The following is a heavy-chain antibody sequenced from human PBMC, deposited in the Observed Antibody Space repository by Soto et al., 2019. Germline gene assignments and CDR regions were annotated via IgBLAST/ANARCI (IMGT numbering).Heavy chain of an antibody. J-gene: IGHJ5*02. Sequence: QLQLLESGPGLVKASETLSLTCNVSGGSISTSRSYWAWIRQPPGKGLEWLANIFYSGTTYYNPSLRSRVTVSVDTSKNEFSLKLRSVTAADTAVYYCARQPTTGDTDLWFDPWGQGTLVTVSS. CDR1: GGSISTSRSY. D-gene: IGHD2-21*01. CDR2: IFYSGTT. V-gene: IGHV4-39*01. CDR3: ARQPTTGDTDLWFDP.